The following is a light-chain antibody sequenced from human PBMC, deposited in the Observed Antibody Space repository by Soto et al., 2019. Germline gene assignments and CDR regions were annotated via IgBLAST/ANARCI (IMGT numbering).Light chain of an antibody. CDR1: SSDVGSYNL. CDR3: CSYAGSSTSYV. CDR2: EGS. V-gene: IGLV2-23*01. Sequence: QSVLTQPASVSGSPGQSITISCTGTSSDVGSYNLVSWYQQHPGKAPKLMIYEGSKRPSGVSNRFSGSKSGNTASLTIFGLQAEDEADYYCCSYAGSSTSYVFGTGTKVT. J-gene: IGLJ1*01.